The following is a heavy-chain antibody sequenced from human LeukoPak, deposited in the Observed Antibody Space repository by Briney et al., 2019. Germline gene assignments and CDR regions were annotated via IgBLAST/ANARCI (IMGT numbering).Heavy chain of an antibody. CDR1: GYTFTGYY. CDR2: INPNSGGT. Sequence: ASVKVSCKASGYTFTGYYMHWVRQAPGQGLEWMGWINPNSGGTNYAQKFQGRVTMTRDTSISTAYMELSRLRSDDTAVYYCARDMGGRLPPNIVVVPAAAIDYWGQGTLVTVSS. CDR3: ARDMGGRLPPNIVVVPAAAIDY. D-gene: IGHD2-2*01. V-gene: IGHV1-2*02. J-gene: IGHJ4*02.